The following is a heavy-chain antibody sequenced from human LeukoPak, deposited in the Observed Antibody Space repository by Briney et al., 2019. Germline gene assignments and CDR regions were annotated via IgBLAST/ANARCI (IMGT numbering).Heavy chain of an antibody. V-gene: IGHV3-23*01. Sequence: GGSLRLSCAASGFTFSSYAMSWVRQAPGKGLEWVSAISGSGGSTYYEDSVKGRFTISRDNSKNTLYLLMNSLRAEDTAVYYCANAGSGYYYYGSGSYYKDYYYMDVWGKGTTVTVSS. J-gene: IGHJ6*03. CDR2: ISGSGGST. CDR3: ANAGSGYYYYGSGSYYKDYYYMDV. D-gene: IGHD3-10*01. CDR1: GFTFSSYA.